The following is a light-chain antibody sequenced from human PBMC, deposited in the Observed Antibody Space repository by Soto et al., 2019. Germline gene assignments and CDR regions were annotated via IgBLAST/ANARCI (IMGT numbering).Light chain of an antibody. CDR2: HAS. V-gene: IGKV1-5*01. CDR3: QQYNSYLWT. Sequence: IQMTQSPSALSASVGDRVTITCRASQSISSWLAWYQQKPGKAPKLLIYHASSLESGVPSRFSGSGSGTDFTLTISSLQPDDFATYYCQQYNSYLWTFGQGTKVEIK. J-gene: IGKJ1*01. CDR1: QSISSW.